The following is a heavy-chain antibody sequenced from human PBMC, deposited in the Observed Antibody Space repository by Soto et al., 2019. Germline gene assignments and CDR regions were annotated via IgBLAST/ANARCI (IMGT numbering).Heavy chain of an antibody. CDR3: ARGMYSSSWRRYYGMDV. CDR2: IDPSDSYT. V-gene: IGHV5-10-1*01. CDR1: GYSFTSYW. D-gene: IGHD6-13*01. Sequence: PGESLKISCKGSGYSFTSYWISWVRQMPGKGLEWMGRIDPSDSYTNYSPSFQGHVTISADKSISTAYLQWSSLKASDTAMYYCARGMYSSSWRRYYGMDVPGQRTTVTVYS. J-gene: IGHJ6*02.